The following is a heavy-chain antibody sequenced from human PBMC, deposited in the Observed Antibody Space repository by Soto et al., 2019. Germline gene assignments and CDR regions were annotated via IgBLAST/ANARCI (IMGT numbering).Heavy chain of an antibody. Sequence: EVQLLESGGGLVQPGGSLRLSCAASGFTFSSYAITWVRQAPGKGLEWVSIISDSGGFTYYADSVKGRFTISRDNSINTLYLQINSLRAEDTAVYYCSKRPLNWGKWYFDLWGRGTLVTVSS. CDR1: GFTFSSYA. J-gene: IGHJ2*01. V-gene: IGHV3-23*01. CDR3: SKRPLNWGKWYFDL. CDR2: ISDSGGFT. D-gene: IGHD7-27*01.